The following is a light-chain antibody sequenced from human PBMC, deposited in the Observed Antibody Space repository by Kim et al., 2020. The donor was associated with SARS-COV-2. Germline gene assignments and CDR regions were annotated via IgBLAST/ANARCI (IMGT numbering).Light chain of an antibody. Sequence: VLTQSPGTLSLSPGERATLSCRASQSVYRNYLNWYQHRPGQSPRLLIYGTSSRATGIPDRFSGSGSETDFTLTISRLEPEDSAVYYRQRSGNSPPITFGPGTRLEIK. V-gene: IGKV3-20*01. CDR1: QSVYRNY. J-gene: IGKJ5*01. CDR2: GTS. CDR3: QRSGNSPPIT.